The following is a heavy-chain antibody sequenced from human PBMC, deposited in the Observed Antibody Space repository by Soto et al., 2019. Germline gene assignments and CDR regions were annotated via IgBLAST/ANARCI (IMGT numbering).Heavy chain of an antibody. CDR2: RNQDGSVK. CDR3: VMGYIPGDH. J-gene: IGHJ4*02. CDR1: GLTFNRHW. Sequence: GGSLRLSCAASGLTFNRHWVIWVRQAPGKGLEWVAKRNQDGSVKYYVDSVKGRLTISRHNAKNSVYLQINNLRTQDRAVYYLVMGYIPGDHWGQGTLVTVSS. D-gene: IGHD6-13*01. V-gene: IGHV3-7*01.